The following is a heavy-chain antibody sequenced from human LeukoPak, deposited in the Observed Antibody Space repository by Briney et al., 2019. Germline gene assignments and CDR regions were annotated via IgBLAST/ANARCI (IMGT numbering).Heavy chain of an antibody. CDR3: ARGGGSMVRGVIPRYGMDV. D-gene: IGHD3-10*01. J-gene: IGHJ6*04. V-gene: IGHV4-31*03. CDR2: IYYSGST. Sequence: KPSETLSLTCTVSGGSIRSGGYYWSWIRQHPGKGLEWIGYIYYSGSTYYNPSLKSRVTTSVDTSKNQFSLKLSSVTAADTAVYYCARGGGSMVRGVIPRYGMDVWGKGTTVTVSS. CDR1: GGSIRSGGYY.